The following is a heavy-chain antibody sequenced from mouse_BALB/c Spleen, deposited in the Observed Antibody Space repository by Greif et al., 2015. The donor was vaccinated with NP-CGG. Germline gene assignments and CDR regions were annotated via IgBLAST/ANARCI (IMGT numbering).Heavy chain of an antibody. V-gene: IGHV2-2*02. CDR3: ARRFPYYYAMDD. CDR1: GFSLTSYG. J-gene: IGHJ4*01. Sequence: QVHVKQSGPGLVQPSQSLSITCTVSGFSLTSYGVHWVRQSPGKGLEWLGVIWRGGNTDYNAAFISRLSISKDNSKSPVIFKMNRRQANDTAIYYCARRFPYYYAMDDWGQGTSVTVSS. CDR2: IWRGGNT.